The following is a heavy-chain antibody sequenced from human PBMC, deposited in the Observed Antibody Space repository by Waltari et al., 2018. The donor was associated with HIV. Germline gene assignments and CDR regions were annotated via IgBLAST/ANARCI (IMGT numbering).Heavy chain of an antibody. Sequence: EVQLVESGGDLVQPGGSLRLSCAASGFRFDDYAMHWVRQAPGKGLEWVSGISWRSGNIAYADSVRGRFTSSRDNAKNSLYLRMNSLRPDDTGFYYCARGPMYKWFDPWGQGTLVTVSS. V-gene: IGHV3-9*01. CDR1: GFRFDDYA. J-gene: IGHJ5*02. CDR3: ARGPMYKWFDP. D-gene: IGHD3-10*02. CDR2: ISWRSGNI.